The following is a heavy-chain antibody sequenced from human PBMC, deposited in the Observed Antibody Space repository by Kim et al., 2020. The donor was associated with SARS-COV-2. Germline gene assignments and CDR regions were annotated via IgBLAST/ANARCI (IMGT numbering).Heavy chain of an antibody. Sequence: GGSLRLSCAASGFIFSSYAMIWVRQAPGKGLEWVSSVSGSGGITYHADSVKGRFTISRDNSKNTVYLQMNSLRAEDTAVFYCAKGGSDISTFYYNYYGMDVWGKGTTVTVSS. CDR3: AKGGSDISTFYYNYYGMDV. V-gene: IGHV3-23*01. J-gene: IGHJ6*04. CDR1: GFIFSSYA. CDR2: VSGSGGIT. D-gene: IGHD3-16*01.